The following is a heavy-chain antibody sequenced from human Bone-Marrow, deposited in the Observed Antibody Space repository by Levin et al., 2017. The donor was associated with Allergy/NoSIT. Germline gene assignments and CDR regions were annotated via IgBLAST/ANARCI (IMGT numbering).Heavy chain of an antibody. CDR1: GFTVSSNF. Sequence: GGSLRLSCAASGFTVSSNFMTWVRQAPGKGLEWVSVIYSGGSTYYGDSVKGRFTISRDNSKNTLHLQMNSLRAEDTAGYYCATAVRGFLMTDIVFDYWGQGALVTVSS. J-gene: IGHJ4*02. CDR2: IYSGGST. CDR3: ATAVRGFLMTDIVFDY. D-gene: IGHD3-10*01. V-gene: IGHV3-53*01.